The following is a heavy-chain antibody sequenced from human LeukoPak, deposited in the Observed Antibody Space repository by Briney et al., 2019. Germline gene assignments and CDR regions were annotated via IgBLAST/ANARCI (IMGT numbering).Heavy chain of an antibody. CDR2: ISAYNGNT. Sequence: ASVKVSCKASGYTFTSYGTSWVRQAPGQGLEWMGWISAYNGNTNYAQKLQGRVTMTTDTSTSTAYMELRSLRSDDTAVYYCARDSILRYFDWLPNFDYWGQGTLVTVSS. CDR1: GYTFTSYG. D-gene: IGHD3-9*01. V-gene: IGHV1-18*01. J-gene: IGHJ4*02. CDR3: ARDSILRYFDWLPNFDY.